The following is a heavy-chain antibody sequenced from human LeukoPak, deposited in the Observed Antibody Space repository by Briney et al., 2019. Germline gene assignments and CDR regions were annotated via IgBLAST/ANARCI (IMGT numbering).Heavy chain of an antibody. V-gene: IGHV1-69*06. CDR2: IIPIFDRP. D-gene: IGHD1-26*01. J-gene: IGHJ3*01. CDR1: GGRFKSYG. CDR3: ARDAQWELRAFDV. Sequence: GASVKVSCKTIGGRFKSYGFSWVRQAPGQGLEWMGGIIPIFDRPTYAQKFEGRVTITADKSTNTNYMEITSLTSADSAVYYCARDAQWELRAFDVWGRGTMVIVSS.